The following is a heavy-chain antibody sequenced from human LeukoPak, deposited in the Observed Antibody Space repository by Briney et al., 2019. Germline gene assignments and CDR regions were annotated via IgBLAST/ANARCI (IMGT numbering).Heavy chain of an antibody. CDR1: GGSCDDYY. Sequence: SETLSLTCAVYGGSCDDYYCSWLRQPPGKGLEWIGEIHPSGIFYYNSSLLSRVTISIDTSKSQFSLRLTSVTAADTAFYYCARGRDRSKAGDRWGQGSLVTVSS. V-gene: IGHV4-34*01. J-gene: IGHJ5*02. CDR2: IHPSGIF. D-gene: IGHD5-24*01. CDR3: ARGRDRSKAGDR.